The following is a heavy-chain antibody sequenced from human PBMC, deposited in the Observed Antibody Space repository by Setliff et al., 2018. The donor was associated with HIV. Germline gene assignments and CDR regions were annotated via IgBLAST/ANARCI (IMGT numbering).Heavy chain of an antibody. J-gene: IGHJ6*03. Sequence: ASETLSLTCTVSGGSISSSSYYWGWIRQPPGKGLEWIGEISHSGTTNYNSSLESRLTMSVDTSKQQVSLKLRSVTAADTAVYYCARPLDFYCRGGSCRGYNYYYMDAWGKGTTVTVSS. CDR2: ISHSGTT. V-gene: IGHV4-39*07. CDR1: GGSISSSSYY. CDR3: ARPLDFYCRGGSCRGYNYYYMDA. D-gene: IGHD2-15*01.